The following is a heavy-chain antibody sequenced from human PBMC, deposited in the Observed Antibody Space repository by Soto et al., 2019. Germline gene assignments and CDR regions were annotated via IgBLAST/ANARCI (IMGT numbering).Heavy chain of an antibody. Sequence: EVHLLESGGSLVQPGGSLRLSCAASGFTFSSYAMSWVRQAPGKGPEWVSSISGSGDVIHYADSVKGRFTISRDNSKNTLWLQMNSLRAEDTAVYYCAKAIRFLDMALDNWGQGALVTVSS. V-gene: IGHV3-23*01. D-gene: IGHD3-9*01. CDR2: ISGSGDVI. CDR3: AKAIRFLDMALDN. CDR1: GFTFSSYA. J-gene: IGHJ4*02.